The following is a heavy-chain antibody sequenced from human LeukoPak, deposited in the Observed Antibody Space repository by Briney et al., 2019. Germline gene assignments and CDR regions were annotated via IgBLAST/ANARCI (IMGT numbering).Heavy chain of an antibody. CDR3: GYFCSGGSCYRYFDY. CDR1: GFTFSSYA. V-gene: IGHV3-23*01. CDR2: ISGSGGGT. D-gene: IGHD2-15*01. J-gene: IGHJ4*02. Sequence: PGGSLRLSCAASGFTFSSYAMSWVRQPPGKGLEWVSTISGSGGGTYYADSVKGRFTISRDNSKNTLYLQMNSLRPEDTAVYCAGYFCSGGSCYRYFDYWGQGTLVTVSS.